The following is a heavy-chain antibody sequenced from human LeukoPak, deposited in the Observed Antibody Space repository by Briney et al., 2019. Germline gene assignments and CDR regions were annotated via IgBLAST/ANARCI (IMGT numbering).Heavy chain of an antibody. J-gene: IGHJ4*01. CDR2: FDPEDGET. V-gene: IGHV1-24*01. D-gene: IGHD3-22*01. CDR1: GYTLTELS. Sequence: ASVKVSCKVSGYTLTELSMHWVRQAPGKGLEWMGGFDPEDGETMYAQNFRGRVTLTEDTSTDTAYMELSSLRSEDTALYYCATVEREYFDTSGYFDYWGQGTLITVSS. CDR3: ATVEREYFDTSGYFDY.